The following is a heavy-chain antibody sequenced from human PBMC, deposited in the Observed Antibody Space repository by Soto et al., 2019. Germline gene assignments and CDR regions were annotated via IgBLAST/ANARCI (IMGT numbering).Heavy chain of an antibody. Sequence: EVQLLESGGGLVQPGGSLRLSCAASGFTFSNYAINWVRLAPGKGLEWVSDISGGGGSTYYADSVKGRFTIFRDTSKNTVFLQMNSLRADDTAVYYCAKGFIVVVTVLRPDDAFDVWGQGTMVTVSS. CDR3: AKGFIVVVTVLRPDDAFDV. CDR2: ISGGGGST. CDR1: GFTFSNYA. D-gene: IGHD2-21*02. J-gene: IGHJ3*01. V-gene: IGHV3-23*01.